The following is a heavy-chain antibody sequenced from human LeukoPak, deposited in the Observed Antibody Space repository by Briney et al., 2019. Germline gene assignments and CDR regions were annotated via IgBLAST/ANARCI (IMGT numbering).Heavy chain of an antibody. V-gene: IGHV3-66*01. Sequence: GGSLRLSCAASGFTVSSNYMSWVRQAPGKGLEWVSAISGSGGSTYYADSVKGRFTISRDNAKNTLYLQMNSLRAEDTAVYYCARMRGSSGWGYYYYYMDVWGKGTTVTISS. CDR1: GFTVSSNY. CDR3: ARMRGSSGWGYYYYYMDV. D-gene: IGHD6-19*01. J-gene: IGHJ6*03. CDR2: ISGSGGST.